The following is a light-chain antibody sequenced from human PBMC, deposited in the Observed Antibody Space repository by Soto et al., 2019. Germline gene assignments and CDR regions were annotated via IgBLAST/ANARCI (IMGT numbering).Light chain of an antibody. J-gene: IGLJ2*01. CDR1: SSDVGGWNF. Sequence: QSVLTQPASVSGSPGQSITISCTGTSSDVGGWNFVSWYQQHPGKAPKLMIYGVSSRPSGVSNRFSGSKSGDTASLTISGLQPEDEADYYCSSYTSSTTLIFGGRTKVTVL. V-gene: IGLV2-14*01. CDR2: GVS. CDR3: SSYTSSTTLI.